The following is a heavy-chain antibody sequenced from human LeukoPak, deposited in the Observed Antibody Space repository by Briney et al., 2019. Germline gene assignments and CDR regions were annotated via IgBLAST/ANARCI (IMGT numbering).Heavy chain of an antibody. V-gene: IGHV1-46*01. CDR2: INPSGGST. Sequence: GASVKVSCKTSGYTFSNFYIHWVRQAPGQGLEWMGLINPSGGSTSYAQKFQGGVTITRDTSTSTVYMELRSLRPEDTAVYYCARDKDLLWFGELLYGGFDPWGQGTLVTVSS. CDR1: GYTFSNFY. J-gene: IGHJ5*02. D-gene: IGHD3-10*01. CDR3: ARDKDLLWFGELLYGGFDP.